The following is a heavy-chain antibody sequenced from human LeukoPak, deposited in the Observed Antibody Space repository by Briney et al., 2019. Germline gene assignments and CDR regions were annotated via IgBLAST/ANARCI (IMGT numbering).Heavy chain of an antibody. V-gene: IGHV4-38-2*02. D-gene: IGHD5-24*01. CDR3: ARETYNSLDY. J-gene: IGHJ4*02. CDR1: GYSISSGYY. Sequence: SETLSLTCAVSGYSISSGYYWGWIRQPPGKGLERIGNIYHSGSTYYNPSLKGRVTISVDTSKNQFSLKLSSVTAADTAVYYCARETYNSLDYWGQGTLVTVSS. CDR2: IYHSGST.